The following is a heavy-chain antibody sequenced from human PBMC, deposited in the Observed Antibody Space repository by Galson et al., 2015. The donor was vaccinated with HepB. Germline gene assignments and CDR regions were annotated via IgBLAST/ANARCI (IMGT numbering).Heavy chain of an antibody. J-gene: IGHJ4*02. V-gene: IGHV3-30*18. D-gene: IGHD3-10*01. CDR3: AKDSRGPPDY. Sequence: SLRLSCAASGFTFNNDGMHWVRQAPGKGLEWVAVISYDGNIKYYADSVKGRFTISRDNSKNTLYLQMNSPRTKDTAVYFCAKDSRGPPDYWGQGTLVTVSS. CDR2: ISYDGNIK. CDR1: GFTFNNDG.